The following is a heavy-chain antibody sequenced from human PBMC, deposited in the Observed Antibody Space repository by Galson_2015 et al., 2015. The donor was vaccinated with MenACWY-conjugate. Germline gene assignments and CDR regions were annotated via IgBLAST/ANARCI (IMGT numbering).Heavy chain of an antibody. J-gene: IGHJ4*02. CDR1: GFTFSSYS. Sequence: SLRLSCAASGFTFSSYSMNWVRQAPGKGLEWVSAIYPNGVTTYYAESVKGRFTISRDNAKNTLYLQMNSLRPEDTAVFYCAKSRGASFYFDSWGQGTLVTVSS. V-gene: IGHV3-23*01. D-gene: IGHD1-26*01. CDR3: AKSRGASFYFDS. CDR2: IYPNGVTT.